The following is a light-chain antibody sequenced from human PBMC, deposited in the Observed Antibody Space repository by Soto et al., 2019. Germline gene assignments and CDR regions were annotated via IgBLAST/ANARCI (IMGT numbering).Light chain of an antibody. CDR3: QQYSGPRT. J-gene: IGKJ1*01. CDR1: QSISSW. V-gene: IGKV1-5*01. CDR2: GAS. Sequence: DIQMTQSPSTLSASVGDRVTITCRASQSISSWLAWYQQKPGKAPKLLIYGASNVPTGVPSRFRGSGSGTDFTLSISSLQPDDFATYYCQQYSGPRTFGQGTKVDIK.